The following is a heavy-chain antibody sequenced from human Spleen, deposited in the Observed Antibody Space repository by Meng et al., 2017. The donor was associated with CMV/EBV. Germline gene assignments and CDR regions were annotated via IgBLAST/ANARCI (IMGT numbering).Heavy chain of an antibody. J-gene: IGHJ3*02. D-gene: IGHD3-9*01. CDR3: ARDRGYYDILTGYNPGAFDI. Sequence: SETLSLTCTAYGGFLSAYYWSWIRQPPGKGLEWIGEINRGGATNYNSSLKSRVTISLDTSKNQFSLKLSSVTAADTAVYYCARDRGYYDILTGYNPGAFDIWGQGTMVTVSS. V-gene: IGHV4-34*01. CDR2: INRGGAT. CDR1: GGFLSAYY.